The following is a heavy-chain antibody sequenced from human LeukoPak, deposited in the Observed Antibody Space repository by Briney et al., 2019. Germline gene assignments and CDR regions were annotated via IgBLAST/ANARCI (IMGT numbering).Heavy chain of an antibody. V-gene: IGHV1-24*01. D-gene: IGHD5-12*01. CDR3: ARSLGVTTIIDY. CDR2: FDPEDGET. Sequence: ASVKVSCKVSGYTLTELSMHWVRQAPGKGLERMGGFDPEDGETIYAQKFQGRVTMTEDTSTSTAYMELRSLRSDDTAVYYCARSLGVTTIIDYWGQGTLVTVSS. CDR1: GYTLTELS. J-gene: IGHJ4*02.